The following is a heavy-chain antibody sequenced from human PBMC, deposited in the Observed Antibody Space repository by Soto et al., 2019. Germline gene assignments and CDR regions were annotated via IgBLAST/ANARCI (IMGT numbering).Heavy chain of an antibody. CDR3: ARGYFGYPNYYFDY. CDR1: GGSFSGYY. D-gene: IGHD6-25*01. J-gene: IGHJ4*02. CDR2: INHSGST. V-gene: IGHV4-34*01. Sequence: SETLSLTCAVYGGSFSGYYWSWIRQPPGKGLEWIGEINHSGSTNYNPSLKSRVTISVDTSKNQFSLKLSSVTAADTAVYYCARGYFGYPNYYFDYWGQGTLVTVSS.